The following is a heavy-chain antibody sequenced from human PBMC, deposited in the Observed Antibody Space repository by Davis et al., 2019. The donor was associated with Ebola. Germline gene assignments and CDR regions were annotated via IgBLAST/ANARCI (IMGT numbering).Heavy chain of an antibody. V-gene: IGHV1-69*13. CDR1: GGTFSSYA. CDR2: IIPIFGTA. J-gene: IGHJ6*03. D-gene: IGHD3-22*01. Sequence: SVKVSCKASGGTFSSYAISWVRQAPGQGLEWMGGIIPIFGTANYAQKFQGRVTITADESTSTAYMELSSLRSEDTAVYYCARGLDSSGNGPLYYYYYMDVWGKGTTVTVSS. CDR3: ARGLDSSGNGPLYYYYYMDV.